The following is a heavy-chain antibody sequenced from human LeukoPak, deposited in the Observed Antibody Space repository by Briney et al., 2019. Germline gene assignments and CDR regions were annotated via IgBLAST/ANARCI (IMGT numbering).Heavy chain of an antibody. CDR2: INPSGGST. CDR1: GYTFTGYY. CDR3: ARDEERYFDWLLWGGVGAFDI. D-gene: IGHD3-9*01. Sequence: ASVKVSCKASGYTFTGYYMHWVRQAPGQGLEWMGIINPSGGSTSYAQKFQGRVTMTRDMSTSTVYMELSSLRSEDTAVYYCARDEERYFDWLLWGGVGAFDIWGQGTMVTVSS. V-gene: IGHV1-46*01. J-gene: IGHJ3*02.